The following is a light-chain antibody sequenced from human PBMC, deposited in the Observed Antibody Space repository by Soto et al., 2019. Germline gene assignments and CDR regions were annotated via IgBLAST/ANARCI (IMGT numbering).Light chain of an antibody. CDR2: DVS. V-gene: IGKV1-5*01. CDR3: QHYNSYPWT. CDR1: QSITTW. J-gene: IGKJ1*01. Sequence: DIQMTQSPSTLSASVRDRVTITCRASQSITTWLAWYQQKPGKAPKLLIYDVSTLHSGVPSRFSGSGSGTEFTLTISSLQPDDFATYYCQHYNSYPWTFGQGT.